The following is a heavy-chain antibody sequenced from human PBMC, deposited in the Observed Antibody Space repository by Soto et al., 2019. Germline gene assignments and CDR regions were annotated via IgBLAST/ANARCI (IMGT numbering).Heavy chain of an antibody. V-gene: IGHV1-69*01. CDR2: IIPIFGTA. CDR1: GGTFSSYA. CDR3: ASVREYYYDSSGYYLDY. J-gene: IGHJ4*02. Sequence: QVQLVQSGAEVKKPGSSVKVSCKASGGTFSSYAISWVRQAPGQGLEWMGGIIPIFGTANYAQKFQGRVTITADEVTSTAYMELRSLRSEDTAVYYCASVREYYYDSSGYYLDYWGQGTLVTVSS. D-gene: IGHD3-22*01.